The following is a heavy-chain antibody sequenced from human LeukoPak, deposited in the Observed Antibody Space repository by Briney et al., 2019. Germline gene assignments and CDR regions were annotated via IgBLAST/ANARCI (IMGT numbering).Heavy chain of an antibody. Sequence: TSETLSLNCAVSGYSIRSGYHWSWIRQPPGKGLEWIGSIYQSGSTYYNPSLKSRVTISVDTSKNQFSLNLSSVTAADSAVYYCARRDFDSSGYLSFYFDYWGQGTLVTVSS. V-gene: IGHV4-38-2*01. D-gene: IGHD3-22*01. J-gene: IGHJ4*02. CDR1: GYSIRSGYH. CDR2: IYQSGST. CDR3: ARRDFDSSGYLSFYFDY.